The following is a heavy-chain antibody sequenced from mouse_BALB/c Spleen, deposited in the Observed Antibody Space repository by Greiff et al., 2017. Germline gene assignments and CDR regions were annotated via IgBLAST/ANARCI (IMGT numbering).Heavy chain of an antibody. CDR3: TRDSSGYYAMDY. CDR2: ISSGGSYT. D-gene: IGHD3-1*01. V-gene: IGHV5-6-4*01. CDR1: GFTFSSYT. J-gene: IGHJ4*01. Sequence: EVNVVESGGGLVKPGGSLKLSCAASGFTFSSYTMSWVRQTPEKRLEWVATISSGGSYTYYPDSVKGRFTISRDNAKNTLYLQMSSLKSEDTAMYYCTRDSSGYYAMDYWGQGTSVTVSS.